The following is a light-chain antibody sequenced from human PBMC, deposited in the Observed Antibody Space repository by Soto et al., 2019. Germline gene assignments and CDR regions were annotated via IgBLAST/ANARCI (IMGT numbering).Light chain of an antibody. Sequence: EIVLTQSPGTLSLSPGERATLSCRASQSVSSNLAWYQQKPGQAPRLLIYGASNRAAGIPDRFSGSGSGTEFTLSISRLEPEDFAVYYCQQYGSSRTFGQGTKVDIK. V-gene: IGKV3-20*01. CDR1: QSVSSN. CDR3: QQYGSSRT. J-gene: IGKJ1*01. CDR2: GAS.